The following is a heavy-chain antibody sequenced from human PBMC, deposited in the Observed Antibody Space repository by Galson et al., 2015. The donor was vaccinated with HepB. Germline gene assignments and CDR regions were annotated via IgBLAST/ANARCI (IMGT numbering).Heavy chain of an antibody. J-gene: IGHJ5*02. Sequence: SVKVSCKASGYTFNTYAINWVRQAPGQGLEWLGWINTNTGHPTYAQAFRGRFVFSLETSVSTAYLKIRSLKADDSAVYYCARGGYSGYDFSWIDPWGQGTLVTVSS. CDR1: GYTFNTYA. CDR3: ARGGYSGYDFSWIDP. D-gene: IGHD5-12*01. CDR2: INTNTGHP. V-gene: IGHV7-4-1*01.